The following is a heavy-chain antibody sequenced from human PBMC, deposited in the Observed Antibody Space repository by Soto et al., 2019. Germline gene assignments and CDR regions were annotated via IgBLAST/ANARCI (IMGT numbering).Heavy chain of an antibody. V-gene: IGHV3-30-3*01. Sequence: GSLRLSCAASGFTFSSYAMHWVRQAPGKGLEWVAVISYDGSNKYYADSVKGRFTISRDNSKNTLYLQMNSLRAEDTAVYYCARFYSGSYFHYYYGMDVWGQGTTVTVSS. CDR3: ARFYSGSYFHYYYGMDV. CDR2: ISYDGSNK. J-gene: IGHJ6*02. D-gene: IGHD1-26*01. CDR1: GFTFSSYA.